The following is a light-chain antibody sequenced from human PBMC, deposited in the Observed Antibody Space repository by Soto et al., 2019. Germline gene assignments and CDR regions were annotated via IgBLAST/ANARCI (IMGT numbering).Light chain of an antibody. CDR1: QSVGRT. Sequence: EIVLTQSPGTLSLSPGERATLSCRASQSVGRTLAWYQQKPGQAPRLLISGASFRATDIPDRFSGRGSGTDFTLSISRLEPEDFAVYYCQQYVTSPRTFGQGTKVDIK. V-gene: IGKV3-20*01. J-gene: IGKJ1*01. CDR2: GAS. CDR3: QQYVTSPRT.